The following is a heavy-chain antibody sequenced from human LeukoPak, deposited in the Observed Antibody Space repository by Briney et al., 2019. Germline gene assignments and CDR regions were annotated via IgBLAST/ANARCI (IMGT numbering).Heavy chain of an antibody. CDR1: GYTFTSYY. Sequence: ASVKVSCKASGYTFTSYYMHWVRQAPGQGLEWMGIINPSGGSTSYAQKFQGRVTMTRDTSTSTVYMELSSLRSEDTAGYYCAREAQDQCGNRYFDYWGQGTLVTVSS. J-gene: IGHJ4*02. CDR3: AREAQDQCGNRYFDY. D-gene: IGHD4-23*01. CDR2: INPSGGST. V-gene: IGHV1-46*01.